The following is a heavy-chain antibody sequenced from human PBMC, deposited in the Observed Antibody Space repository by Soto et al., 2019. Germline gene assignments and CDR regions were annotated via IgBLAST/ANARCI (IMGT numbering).Heavy chain of an antibody. J-gene: IGHJ3*02. D-gene: IGHD3-10*01. CDR2: ISSSGSTI. Sequence: EVQLVESGGNLVQPGGSLRLSCAASGFTFSSYSMNWVRQAPGKRLEWVSYISSSGSTIYHADSVKGRFTISRDNAKKSLYLQMNSLRAEDTAVYYCARDRVSGAYYHDAFDMWGQGTMVTVSS. CDR1: GFTFSSYS. V-gene: IGHV3-48*01. CDR3: ARDRVSGAYYHDAFDM.